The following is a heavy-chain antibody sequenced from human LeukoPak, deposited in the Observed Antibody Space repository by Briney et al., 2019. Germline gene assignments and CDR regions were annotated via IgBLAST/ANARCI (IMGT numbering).Heavy chain of an antibody. V-gene: IGHV3-30*02. D-gene: IGHD2-2*01. J-gene: IGHJ4*02. CDR1: GFTFSSYG. Sequence: PGGSLRLSCAASGFTFSSYGMHWVRQARGMGLEWVAFIRYDGSNKYYADSVKGRFTISRDNSKNTLYLQMNSLRAEDTAVYYCAKDTSHWGDSFDYWGQGTLVTVSS. CDR2: IRYDGSNK. CDR3: AKDTSHWGDSFDY.